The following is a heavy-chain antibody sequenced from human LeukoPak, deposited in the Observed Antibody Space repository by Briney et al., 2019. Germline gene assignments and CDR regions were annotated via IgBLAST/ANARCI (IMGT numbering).Heavy chain of an antibody. V-gene: IGHV3-33*06. J-gene: IGHJ4*02. CDR2: IWYDGSNK. CDR3: AKVRGYYDSSGYFDY. Sequence: PGGSLRLSCAASGFTFSSYGMHWVRQAPGKGLEWVAVIWYDGSNKYYADSVKGRFTISRDNSKNTLYLQMNSLRAEDTAVYYCAKVRGYYDSSGYFDYWGQGTLVTVSS. D-gene: IGHD3-22*01. CDR1: GFTFSSYG.